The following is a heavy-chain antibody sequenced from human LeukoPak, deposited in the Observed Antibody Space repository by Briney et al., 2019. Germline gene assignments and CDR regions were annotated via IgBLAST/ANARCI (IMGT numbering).Heavy chain of an antibody. D-gene: IGHD5-12*01. CDR2: ISGSGGTT. V-gene: IGHV3-23*01. Sequence: GGSLRLSCAASGFTFSSYAMNWVRQPPGKGLEWVSAISGSGGTTYYADTVKGRFTISRDNSKNTLFLQMNSLRAEDTAVYYGAKDREGLSSGYDLEYFDYWGQGTLVTVSS. CDR1: GFTFSSYA. CDR3: AKDREGLSSGYDLEYFDY. J-gene: IGHJ4*02.